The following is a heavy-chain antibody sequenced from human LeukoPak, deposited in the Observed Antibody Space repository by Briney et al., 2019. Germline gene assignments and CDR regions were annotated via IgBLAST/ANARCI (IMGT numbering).Heavy chain of an antibody. CDR1: GDSISSYF. D-gene: IGHD2-2*01. Sequence: SETLSLTCTVSGDSISSYFWTWIRQSPGKGLEWIGYVHDSGSTNYNPSLESRVTVSADTSKNQFSLKLTSVTAADTAVYYCARDHIRRGCGTNICYPMDVWGKGTTVTVSS. V-gene: IGHV4-59*01. CDR2: VHDSGST. J-gene: IGHJ6*04. CDR3: ARDHIRRGCGTNICYPMDV.